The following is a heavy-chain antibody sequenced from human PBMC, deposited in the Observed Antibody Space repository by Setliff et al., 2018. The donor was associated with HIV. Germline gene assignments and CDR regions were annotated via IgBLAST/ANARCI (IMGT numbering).Heavy chain of an antibody. J-gene: IGHJ4*02. V-gene: IGHV4-38-2*01. CDR3: ARGPPFAY. CDR1: GYSLSSDYY. Sequence: SETLSLTCAVSGYSLSSDYYWGWIRQPPGKGLEWIASIYHSGSTYYNPSLKSRVIISVDTSKNQFSLKLNSVTADDTGIYYCARGPPFAYWGQGLLVTVSS. CDR2: IYHSGST.